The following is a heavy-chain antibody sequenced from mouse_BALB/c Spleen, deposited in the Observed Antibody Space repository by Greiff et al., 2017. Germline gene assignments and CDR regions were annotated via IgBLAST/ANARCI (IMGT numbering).Heavy chain of an antibody. D-gene: IGHD2-2*01. Sequence: EVKLEESGGGLVQPGGSRKLSCAASGFTFSSFGMHWVRQAPEKGLEWVAYISSGSSTIYYADTVKGRFTISRDNPKNTLFLQMTSLRSEDTAMYYCARSNLLWFYAMDYWGQGTSVTVSS. CDR3: ARSNLLWFYAMDY. V-gene: IGHV5-17*02. CDR2: ISSGSSTI. J-gene: IGHJ4*01. CDR1: GFTFSSFG.